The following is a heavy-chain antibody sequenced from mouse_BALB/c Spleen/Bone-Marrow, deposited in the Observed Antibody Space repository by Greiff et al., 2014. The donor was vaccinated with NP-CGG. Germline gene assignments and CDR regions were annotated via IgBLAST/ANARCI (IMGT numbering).Heavy chain of an antibody. J-gene: IGHJ2*01. V-gene: IGHV5-17*02. CDR2: ISSGSSTI. D-gene: IGHD1-1*01. CDR1: GFTFSSFG. CDR3: ARSGSSSGYFDY. Sequence: VQLKESGGGLVQPGGSRKLSCAASGFTFSSFGMHWVRQAPEKGLEWVAYISSGSSTIYYADTVMGRFTISRDNPKNTLFLQMTSLRSEDTATYYCARSGSSSGYFDYWGQGTTLTVSS.